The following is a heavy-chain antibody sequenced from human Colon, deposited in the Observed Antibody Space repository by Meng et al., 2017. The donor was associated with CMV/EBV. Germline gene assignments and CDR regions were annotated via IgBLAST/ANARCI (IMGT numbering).Heavy chain of an antibody. D-gene: IGHD5-12*01. CDR3: AREGSGYTWDY. Sequence: ASVKVSCKASGYSFTDYYIHWVRQAPGQGLEKMGWMNPNTGAKNYAQKFRGRVTMTRDTFINTAYIELSNLRSDDTAVYYCAREGSGYTWDYWGQGTLVTVSS. V-gene: IGHV1-2*02. CDR2: MNPNTGAK. CDR1: GYSFTDYY. J-gene: IGHJ4*02.